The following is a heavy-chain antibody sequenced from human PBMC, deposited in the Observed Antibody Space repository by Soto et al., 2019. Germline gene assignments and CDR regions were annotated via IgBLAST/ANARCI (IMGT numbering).Heavy chain of an antibody. CDR3: ARESGDWPLNWFDP. V-gene: IGHV3-74*01. CDR1: GFNFTNHW. CDR2: ITSDGKSK. D-gene: IGHD2-21*02. Sequence: GGSLRLSCAASGFNFTNHWMHWVRQAPGKGLVWVSRITSDGKSKAYAESVKGRFAISRDNAKNTVYLQMNGLTVEDTAVYYCARESGDWPLNWFDPWGQGTLVTVSS. J-gene: IGHJ5*02.